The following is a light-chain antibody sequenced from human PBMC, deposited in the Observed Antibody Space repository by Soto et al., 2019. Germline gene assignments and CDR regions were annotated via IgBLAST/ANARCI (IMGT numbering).Light chain of an antibody. CDR2: DAA. J-gene: IGKJ2*01. CDR1: QSINKW. CDR3: QQYNIGYT. Sequence: IQMTQSPSTLSASVGDGVTITCRASQSINKWVAWFQQKSGRAPKLLIYDAATLQSGVPSRFSGTGSGTDFSLTISSLQPEDFATYYCQQYNIGYTFGQGTRLDIK. V-gene: IGKV1-5*01.